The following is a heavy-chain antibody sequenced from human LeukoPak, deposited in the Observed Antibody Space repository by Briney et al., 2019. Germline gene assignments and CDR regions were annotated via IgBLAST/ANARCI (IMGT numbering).Heavy chain of an antibody. Sequence: PWGSLRLSCAASGFIFSSYGMRWVRQAPGKGLEWVADISYGGSNKYFAAFVNRRFTVSRTNNKRPVPQHMNSPRAEDTAVYYYWRSFVGEFSWFDPWGQGTLVIVSS. CDR1: GFIFSSYG. J-gene: IGHJ5*02. V-gene: IGHV3-30*03. D-gene: IGHD3-16*01. CDR3: WRSFVGEFSWFDP. CDR2: ISYGGSNK.